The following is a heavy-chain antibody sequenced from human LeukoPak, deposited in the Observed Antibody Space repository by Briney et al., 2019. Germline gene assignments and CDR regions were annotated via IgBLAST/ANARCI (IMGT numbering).Heavy chain of an antibody. J-gene: IGHJ6*02. CDR2: LGRSGEYK. Sequence: GGCLRLSCAASGFRFTDYSMSWVRQAPGKGLEWGAGLGRSGEYKYYADSVKGRFTISRDNSKDTVSLQMNSLRAEDSAIYFCVKDRPCETCMPMDAWGQGTTVTVSS. D-gene: IGHD2-2*01. V-gene: IGHV3-23*01. CDR3: VKDRPCETCMPMDA. CDR1: GFRFTDYS.